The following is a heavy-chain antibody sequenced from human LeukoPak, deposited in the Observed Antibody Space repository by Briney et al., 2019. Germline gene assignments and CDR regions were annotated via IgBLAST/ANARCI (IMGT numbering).Heavy chain of an antibody. CDR1: GFILSTYW. CDR3: ARGSSSGWPDYFDH. V-gene: IGHV3-74*01. J-gene: IGHJ4*02. D-gene: IGHD6-19*01. CDR2: INGDGKDT. Sequence: GSLRLSCAASGFILSTYWMHWVRQVPGKGLLWVSRINGDGKDTPYADSVKGRFTISRDNAKNMLYLQMNSLRVEDTGVYYCARGSSSGWPDYFDHWGQGALATVSS.